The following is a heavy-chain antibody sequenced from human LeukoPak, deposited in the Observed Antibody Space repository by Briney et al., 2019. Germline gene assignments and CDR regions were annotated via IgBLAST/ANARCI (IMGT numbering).Heavy chain of an antibody. CDR1: GFTFSSYG. J-gene: IGHJ2*01. CDR2: IRYDGSNK. D-gene: IGHD4-17*01. CDR3: AKDRAVTGYFDL. V-gene: IGHV3-30*02. Sequence: GGSLRLSFAAYGFTFSSYGMHWVRQAPGKGLEWVAFIRYDGSNKYYADSVKGRFTISRDNSKNTLYLQMNSLRAEDTAVYYCAKDRAVTGYFDLWGRGTLVTVSS.